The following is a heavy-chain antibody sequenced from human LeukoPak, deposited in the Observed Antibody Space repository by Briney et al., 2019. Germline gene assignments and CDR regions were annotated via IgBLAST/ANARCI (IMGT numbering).Heavy chain of an antibody. CDR2: IYPGDSRP. CDR3: GMSGDRVPLQDDVFDV. CDR1: GYSFTSYC. J-gene: IGHJ3*01. V-gene: IGHV5-51*01. Sequence: GESLKISCKVSGYSFTSYCIGWVRQMPGKGLEWMGIIYPGDSRPTYSPSFQGQVTISVDKSIRTAHLQWSSLQASDTAMYYCGMSGDRVPLQDDVFDVWGQGTMVTVST. D-gene: IGHD1-26*01.